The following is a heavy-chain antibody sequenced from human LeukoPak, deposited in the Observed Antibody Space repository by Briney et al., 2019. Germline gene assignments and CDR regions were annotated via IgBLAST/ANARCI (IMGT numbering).Heavy chain of an antibody. V-gene: IGHV1-69*06. Sequence: SVKVSCKASGGTFSSYAISWVRQAPGQGLEWMGGVIPIFGTANYAQKFQGRVTITADKSTSTAYMELNSLRSEDAAVYYCTRTERRGYYFFDYWGQGTLVTVSS. D-gene: IGHD3-22*01. CDR3: TRTERRGYYFFDY. CDR2: VIPIFGTA. CDR1: GGTFSSYA. J-gene: IGHJ4*02.